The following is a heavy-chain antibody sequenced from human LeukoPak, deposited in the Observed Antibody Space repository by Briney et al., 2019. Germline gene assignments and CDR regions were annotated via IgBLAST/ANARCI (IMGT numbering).Heavy chain of an antibody. CDR3: ARERYCSSTSCYTLRAFDI. CDR2: ISSSSSTI. D-gene: IGHD2-2*02. CDR1: EFTFSSYS. V-gene: IGHV3-48*01. J-gene: IGHJ3*02. Sequence: PGGSLRLSCAASEFTFSSYSMNWVRQAPGKGLEWVSYISSSSSTIYYADSVKGRFTISRDNAKNSLYLQMNSLRAEDTAVYYCARERYCSSTSCYTLRAFDIWGQGTMVTVSS.